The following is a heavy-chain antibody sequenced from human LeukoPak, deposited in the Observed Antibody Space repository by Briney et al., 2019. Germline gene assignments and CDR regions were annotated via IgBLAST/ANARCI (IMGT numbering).Heavy chain of an antibody. D-gene: IGHD2-21*02. Sequence: PGGSLRLSCAASGFIFSNYAMHWVRQAPGKGLEWVAVISYDGANKYYADSVRGRFAISRDNSKSTLYLQMSSLRPEDTAVYYCAVIVVVTASTAFDIWGQGTMVTVSS. J-gene: IGHJ3*02. CDR1: GFIFSNYA. V-gene: IGHV3-30*09. CDR3: AVIVVVTASTAFDI. CDR2: ISYDGANK.